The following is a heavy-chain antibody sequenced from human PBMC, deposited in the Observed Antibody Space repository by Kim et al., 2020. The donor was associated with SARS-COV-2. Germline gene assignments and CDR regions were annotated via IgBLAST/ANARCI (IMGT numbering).Heavy chain of an antibody. CDR1: GGSISSYY. J-gene: IGHJ6*02. CDR3: ARAPVRGVIRGMDV. V-gene: IGHV4-4*07. D-gene: IGHD3-10*01. CDR2: IYTSGST. Sequence: SETLSLTCTVSGGSISSYYWSWIRQPAGKGLEWIGRIYTSGSTNYNPSLKSRVTMSVDTSKNQFSLRLSSVTAADTAVYYCARAPVRGVIRGMDVWGQGTTVTVSS.